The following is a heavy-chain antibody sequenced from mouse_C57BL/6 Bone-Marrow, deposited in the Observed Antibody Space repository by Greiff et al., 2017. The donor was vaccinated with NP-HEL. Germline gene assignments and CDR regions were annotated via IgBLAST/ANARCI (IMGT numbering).Heavy chain of an antibody. CDR3: ASRGITTVVARDWYFDV. J-gene: IGHJ1*03. V-gene: IGHV1-52*01. CDR2: IDPSDSET. CDR1: GYTFTSYW. D-gene: IGHD1-1*01. Sequence: VQLQQPGAELVRPGSSVKLSCKASGYTFTSYWMHWVKQRPIQGLEWIGNIDPSDSETHYNQKFKDKATLTVDKSSSTAYMQLSSLTSEDSAVYYCASRGITTVVARDWYFDVWGTGTTVTVSS.